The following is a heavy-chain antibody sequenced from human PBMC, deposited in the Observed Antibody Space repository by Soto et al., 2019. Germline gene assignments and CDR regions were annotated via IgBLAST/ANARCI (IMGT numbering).Heavy chain of an antibody. J-gene: IGHJ3*02. V-gene: IGHV3-23*01. CDR2: ISGSGGRT. CDR3: AKGGYYSLFDI. CDR1: GFPFSSYA. Sequence: GWSLRLSCVASGFPFSSYAMSWVRQTPGKGLEWVSGISGSGGRTYYADSVKGRFTISRDNSNNTLSLQMHILRVEDTAVYFCAKGGYYSLFDIWVQVTMVSVSS. D-gene: IGHD3-16*01.